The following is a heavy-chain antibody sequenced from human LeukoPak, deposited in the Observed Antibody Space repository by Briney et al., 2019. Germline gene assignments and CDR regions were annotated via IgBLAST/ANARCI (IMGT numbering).Heavy chain of an antibody. CDR1: GFTFSSYW. CDR3: ARGLSGYASSLGY. V-gene: IGHV3-74*01. Sequence: GGSLRLSCAASGFTFSSYWMHWVRQAPGKGLVWVSRINSDGSSTSYADSVRGRFSISRDNAKNTLYLQVNSLRAEDTAVYYCARGLSGYASSLGYWGQGTLVTVSA. CDR2: INSDGSST. J-gene: IGHJ4*02. D-gene: IGHD6-6*01.